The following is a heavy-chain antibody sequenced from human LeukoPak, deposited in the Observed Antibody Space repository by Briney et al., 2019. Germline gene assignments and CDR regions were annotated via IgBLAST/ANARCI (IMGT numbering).Heavy chain of an antibody. CDR3: AIRSHSSGYSDAFDI. CDR2: ISSSSSTI. CDR1: GFTFSSYS. D-gene: IGHD3-22*01. J-gene: IGHJ3*02. V-gene: IGHV3-48*04. Sequence: GGSLRLSCAASGFTFSSYSMNWVRQAPGTGLEWVSYISSSSSTIYYADSVKGRFTISRDNAKNSLYLQMNSLRAEDTAVYYCAIRSHSSGYSDAFDIWGQGTLVTVSS.